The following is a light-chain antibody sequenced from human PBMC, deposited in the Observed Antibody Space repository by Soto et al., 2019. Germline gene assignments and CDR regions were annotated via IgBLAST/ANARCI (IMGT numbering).Light chain of an antibody. J-gene: IGLJ1*01. CDR1: SSDVGNYDL. CDR3: CSYAGSNTFV. V-gene: IGLV2-23*01. CDR2: EGS. Sequence: QSVLTQPASVSESPGQSITISCTGTSSDVGNYDLVSWYQQHLGKAPKLMIYEGSKRPSGVSNRFSGSKSGNTASLTVSGLQAEDEADYYCCSYAGSNTFVFGTGTKLTVL.